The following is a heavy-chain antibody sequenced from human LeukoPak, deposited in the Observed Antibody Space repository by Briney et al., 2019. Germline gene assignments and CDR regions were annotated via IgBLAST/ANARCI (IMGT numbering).Heavy chain of an antibody. D-gene: IGHD3-10*01. Sequence: ASVKVSCKASVYTFTTYGISWVRQAPGQGLEWMGWINIYNGNTNYAQKLQGRVTMTTDTSTSTACMELRSLRSDDTAVYYCARVGSGRITMVRGVRLWFDPWGQGTLVTVSS. J-gene: IGHJ5*02. CDR2: INIYNGNT. CDR3: ARVGSGRITMVRGVRLWFDP. V-gene: IGHV1-18*01. CDR1: VYTFTTYG.